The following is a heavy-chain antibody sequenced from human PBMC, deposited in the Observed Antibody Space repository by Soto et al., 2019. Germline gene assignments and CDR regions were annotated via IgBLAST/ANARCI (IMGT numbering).Heavy chain of an antibody. Sequence: QFQLVQSGAEVKTPGSSVKVSCTASGDTFNFYTLSWVRQAPGQGLEWMGRIIPMLGMSNYAQKFQGRVTMIADKSTRTVYMVLSGVRSEYTDLYYCATNYGSGSTHFDNWGQGTLVTVSS. CDR1: GDTFNFYT. V-gene: IGHV1-69*02. D-gene: IGHD3-10*01. J-gene: IGHJ4*02. CDR2: IIPMLGMS. CDR3: ATNYGSGSTHFDN.